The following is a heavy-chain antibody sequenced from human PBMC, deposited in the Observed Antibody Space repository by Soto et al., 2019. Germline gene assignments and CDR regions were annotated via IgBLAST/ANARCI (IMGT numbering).Heavy chain of an antibody. V-gene: IGHV3-21*01. CDR3: ARVLGDYGGNPYAGMDG. CDR2: ISSSSSYI. J-gene: IGHJ6*02. Sequence: PAGSLRPSCAASGLPFIRYSMNWVRQATGKGLEWVSSISSSSSYIYYADSVKGRFTISRDNAKNSLYLQMNSLRAEDTAVYYCARVLGDYGGNPYAGMDGWGQGTTVTGS. D-gene: IGHD4-17*01. CDR1: GLPFIRYS.